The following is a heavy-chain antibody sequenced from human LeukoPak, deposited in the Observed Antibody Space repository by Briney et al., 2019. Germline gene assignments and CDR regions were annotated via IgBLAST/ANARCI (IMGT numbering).Heavy chain of an antibody. J-gene: IGHJ4*02. CDR3: ARDSEPDFWSGYYCLDY. CDR1: GFTFSSYS. D-gene: IGHD3-3*01. Sequence: GSLRLSCAASGFTFSSYSMNWVRQAPGKGLEWVSYISSSSSTIYYADSVKGRFTISRDNAKNSLYLQMNSLRAEDTAVYYCARDSEPDFWSGYYCLDYWGQGTLVTVSS. V-gene: IGHV3-48*04. CDR2: ISSSSSTI.